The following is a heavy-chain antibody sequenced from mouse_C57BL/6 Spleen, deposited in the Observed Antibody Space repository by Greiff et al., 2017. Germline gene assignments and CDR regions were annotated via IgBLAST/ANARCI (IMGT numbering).Heavy chain of an antibody. V-gene: IGHV5-17*01. Sequence: EVQVVESGGGLVKPGGSLKLSCAASGFTFSDYGMHWVRQAPEKGLEWVAYISSGSSTIYYADTVKGRFTISRDNAKNTLFLQMTSLRSEDTAMYYCAKRDYYGSSCFDYWGQGTTLTVSS. CDR2: ISSGSSTI. J-gene: IGHJ2*01. CDR1: GFTFSDYG. CDR3: AKRDYYGSSCFDY. D-gene: IGHD1-1*01.